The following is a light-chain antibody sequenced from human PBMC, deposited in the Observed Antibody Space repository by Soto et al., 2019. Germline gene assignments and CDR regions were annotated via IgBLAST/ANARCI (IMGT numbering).Light chain of an antibody. CDR1: QDIRVD. V-gene: IGKV1-6*01. CDR3: LQDYDFSCS. Sequence: AIQMTQSPPSLSASVGDRVIITCRASQDIRVDVGWLQQRPGHAPNLLIYAASTLHTGVPSTFTGSGAGTDFSLTINDLQPEDVAPYCCLQDYDFSCSLGQGTKLEI. CDR2: AAS. J-gene: IGKJ2*02.